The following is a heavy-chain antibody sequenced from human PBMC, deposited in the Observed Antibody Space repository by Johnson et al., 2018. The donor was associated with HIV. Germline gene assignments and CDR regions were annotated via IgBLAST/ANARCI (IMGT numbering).Heavy chain of an antibody. CDR2: ISGSGGTT. CDR3: TRDRDGVGVS. CDR1: GFTFRSYA. J-gene: IGHJ3*01. D-gene: IGHD3-10*01. V-gene: IGHV3-23*04. Sequence: VHLVESGGGLVQPGGSLRLSCAASGFTFRSYAMSWVRQAPGKGLEWVSSISGSGGTTYYADSVKGRFTISRDTSKSTLYLQMSSLRAEDTAVYYCTRDRDGVGVSWGQGTMVTVSS.